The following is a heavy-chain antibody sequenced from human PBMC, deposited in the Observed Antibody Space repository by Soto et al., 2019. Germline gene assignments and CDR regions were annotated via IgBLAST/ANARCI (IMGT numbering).Heavy chain of an antibody. J-gene: IGHJ5*02. V-gene: IGHV4-31*03. CDR3: ARGRSGLWFGSLDWFDP. D-gene: IGHD3-10*01. Sequence: PSETLSLTCTVSGVSISSGGYYWSWIRPHPGKGLEWIGYIYYSGSTYYNPSLKSRVTVSVDTSKNQFSLKLSSVTAADTAVYYCARGRSGLWFGSLDWFDPWGQGTLVTVSS. CDR1: GVSISSGGYY. CDR2: IYYSGST.